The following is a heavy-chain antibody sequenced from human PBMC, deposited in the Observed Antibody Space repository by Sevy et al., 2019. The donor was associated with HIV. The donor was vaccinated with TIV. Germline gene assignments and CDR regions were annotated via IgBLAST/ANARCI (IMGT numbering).Heavy chain of an antibody. CDR3: ATLHLFQTPGMAVAGPVG. CDR2: INSHGNTT. J-gene: IGHJ4*02. CDR1: GFTFSKYW. V-gene: IGHV3-74*01. D-gene: IGHD6-19*01. Sequence: GGSLRLSCVASGFTFSKYWMHWVRQAPEKGLVWVSRINSHGNTTDYADSVKGRFTISRDNANNILYLQMNSLRVEDTALYYCATLHLFQTPGMAVAGPVGWGQGTLVTVSS.